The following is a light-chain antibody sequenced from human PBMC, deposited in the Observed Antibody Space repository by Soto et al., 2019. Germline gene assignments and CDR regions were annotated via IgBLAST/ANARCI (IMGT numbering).Light chain of an antibody. V-gene: IGKV3-15*01. Sequence: DIVLTQSPATLSVSPGDTVTLSCRASESPFGFLAWYQQKPGQAPRLLMYGVSTRATGIPARFSGGGSATDFTLTISSLQSEDSAFDFCHSYNDWPFASGLGTRLEI. CDR3: HSYNDWPFA. CDR1: ESPFGF. CDR2: GVS. J-gene: IGKJ2*01.